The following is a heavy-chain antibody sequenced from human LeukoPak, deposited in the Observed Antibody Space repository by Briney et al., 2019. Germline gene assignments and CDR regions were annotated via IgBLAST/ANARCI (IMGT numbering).Heavy chain of an antibody. J-gene: IGHJ3*02. V-gene: IGHV1-2*02. Sequence: ASVKVSCKASGYTFTGYYMHWVRQAPGQGLEWMGWINPNSGGTNYAQKFQGRVTITRDTSISTAYMELSSLRSEDTAVYYCARVVTGYYYDSSHAYDAFDIWGQGTMVTVSS. CDR1: GYTFTGYY. CDR3: ARVVTGYYYDSSHAYDAFDI. D-gene: IGHD3-22*01. CDR2: INPNSGGT.